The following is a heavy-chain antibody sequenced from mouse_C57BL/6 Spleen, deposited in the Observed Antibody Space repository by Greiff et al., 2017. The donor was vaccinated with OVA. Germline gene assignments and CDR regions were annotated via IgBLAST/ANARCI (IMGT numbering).Heavy chain of an antibody. J-gene: IGHJ4*01. CDR2: INPYNGDT. CDR3: ARWGDYYGSRDY. D-gene: IGHD1-1*01. V-gene: IGHV1-20*01. Sequence: EVQLKESGPELVKPGDSVKISCKASGYSFTGYFMNWVMQSHGKSLEWIGRINPYNGDTFYNQKFKGKATLTVDKSSSTAHMELRSLTSEDSAVYYCARWGDYYGSRDYWGQGTSVTVSS. CDR1: GYSFTGYF.